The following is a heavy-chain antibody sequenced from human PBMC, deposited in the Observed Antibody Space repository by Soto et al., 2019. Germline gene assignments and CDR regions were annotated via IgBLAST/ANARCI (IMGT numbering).Heavy chain of an antibody. V-gene: IGHV4-34*01. J-gene: IGHJ4*02. CDR3: SRGGYSGYPTSGSVFDY. CDR1: GGSFSGYY. D-gene: IGHD5-12*01. CDR2: INHSGST. Sequence: QVQLHQWGAGLLKPSETLSLTCAVYGGSFSGYYWSWIRQPPGKGLEWIGEINHSGSTNYNPSLKSRVTISVDTSKNQFSLKLSSVTTADTAVYYCSRGGYSGYPTSGSVFDYWGQGTLVTVSS.